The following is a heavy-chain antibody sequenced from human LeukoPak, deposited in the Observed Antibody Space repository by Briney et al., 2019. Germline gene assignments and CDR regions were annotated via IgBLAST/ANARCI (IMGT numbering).Heavy chain of an antibody. V-gene: IGHV1-2*02. CDR3: TRDDYGGNPNFDY. CDR1: GYTFISYY. J-gene: IGHJ4*02. CDR2: IDPNSGGT. Sequence: ASVKVSCKASGYTFISYYMHWVRQAPGQGLEWMGWIDPNSGGTNYAQKFQGRVTMTRDTSISTAYMELSRLRSDDTAVYYCTRDDYGGNPNFDYWGQGTLVTVSS. D-gene: IGHD4-23*01.